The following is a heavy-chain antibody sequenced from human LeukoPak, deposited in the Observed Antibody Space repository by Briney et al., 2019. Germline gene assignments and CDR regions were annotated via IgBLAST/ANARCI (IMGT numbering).Heavy chain of an antibody. J-gene: IGHJ4*02. V-gene: IGHV3-30*02. Sequence: GGSLRLSCAASGFTFSSYGMHWVRQAPGKGLEWVAFIRYDGSNKYYADSVKGRFTISRDNSKNTLYLQMNSLRAEDTAVYYCASENSGYDYCYFDYWGQGTLVTVSS. CDR1: GFTFSSYG. CDR3: ASENSGYDYCYFDY. D-gene: IGHD5-12*01. CDR2: IRYDGSNK.